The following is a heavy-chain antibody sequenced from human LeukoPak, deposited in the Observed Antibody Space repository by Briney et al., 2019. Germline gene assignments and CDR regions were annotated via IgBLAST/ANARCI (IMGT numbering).Heavy chain of an antibody. CDR2: ISNDGNNK. Sequence: GRSLRLSCAVSGFTFSDYAMHWVRQAPGRGLEWVAVISNDGNNKYYTDSVKGRLTISRDNSKNTLFLQMNSLTAEDTAVYYCSTLFYNWGQGTLVTVSS. CDR3: STLFYN. V-gene: IGHV3-30-3*01. J-gene: IGHJ4*02. CDR1: GFTFSDYA.